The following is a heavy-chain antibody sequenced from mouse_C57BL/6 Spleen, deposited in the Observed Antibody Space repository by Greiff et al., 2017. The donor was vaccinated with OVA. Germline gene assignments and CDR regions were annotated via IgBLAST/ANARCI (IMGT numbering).Heavy chain of an antibody. CDR2: FYPGSGSI. CDR3: ARHEGELGRNYYAMDY. CDR1: GYTFTEYT. D-gene: IGHD4-1*01. J-gene: IGHJ4*01. Sequence: QVQLKQSGAELVKPGASVKLSCKASGYTFTEYTIHWVKQRSGQGLEWIGWFYPGSGSIKYNEKFKDKATLTADKSSSTVYMELSRLTSEDSAVYFCARHEGELGRNYYAMDYWGQGTSVTVSS. V-gene: IGHV1-62-2*01.